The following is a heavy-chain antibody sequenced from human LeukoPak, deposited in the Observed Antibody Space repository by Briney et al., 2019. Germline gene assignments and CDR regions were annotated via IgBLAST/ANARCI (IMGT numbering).Heavy chain of an antibody. CDR1: GGSFSDYY. CDR2: INHSGNT. CDR3: ARDAYSRSYYWFDP. V-gene: IGHV4-34*01. Sequence: ASETLSLTCAVYGGSFSDYYWSWIRQPPDMGLEWIGEINHSGNTNYNPSLKSRASISVDTSKNQFSLKLTSVTAADTAVYYCARDAYSRSYYWFDPWGQGTLVTVSS. J-gene: IGHJ5*02. D-gene: IGHD6-13*01.